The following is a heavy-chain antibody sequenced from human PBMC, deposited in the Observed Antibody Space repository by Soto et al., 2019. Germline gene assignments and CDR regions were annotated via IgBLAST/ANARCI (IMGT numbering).Heavy chain of an antibody. CDR1: GFTLSTYA. V-gene: IGHV3-30-3*01. D-gene: IGHD3-22*01. CDR2: ISYDGSRT. Sequence: QVQVVESGGGVVQPGRSLRLSCAASGFTLSTYAMHWVRQAPGKGLEWLAVISYDGSRTHYAGSMEGRFTISRDTFKDALYLQMNSLRPEESAVYFCGRGQNSGDYRPADYWGQGTVVTVSS. CDR3: GRGQNSGDYRPADY. J-gene: IGHJ4*02.